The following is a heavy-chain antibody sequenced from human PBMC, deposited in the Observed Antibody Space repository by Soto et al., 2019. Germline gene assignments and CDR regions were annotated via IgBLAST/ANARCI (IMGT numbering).Heavy chain of an antibody. CDR2: ISHGGSNK. CDR3: AKARRVPSLSSNNPRKAPLFPAESRAVAGTNYHYGMDV. D-gene: IGHD6-19*01. CDR1: GFTFSSYG. Sequence: PGGSLRLSCAASGFTFSSYGMHWVRQAPGKGLEWVAVISHGGSNKYYADSVKGRCTISRDNSKNTLYLQMNSLRAEDTAVYYCAKARRVPSLSSNNPRKAPLFPAESRAVAGTNYHYGMDVWGQGTTVTGSS. V-gene: IGHV3-30*18. J-gene: IGHJ6*02.